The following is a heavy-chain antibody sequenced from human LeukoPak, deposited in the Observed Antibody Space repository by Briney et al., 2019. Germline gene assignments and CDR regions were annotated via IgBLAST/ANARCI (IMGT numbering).Heavy chain of an antibody. CDR1: GFTFGDYA. D-gene: IGHD4-17*01. CDR2: IRSKAYGVTT. CDR3: TRSLTTGLREGYYFDY. Sequence: QPGRSLRLSCAASGFTFGDYAMSWIRPAPGKGLEWVGFIRSKAYGVTTEYAAGVKIRFTISRDDSKSIAYLQMNSLKTEDTAVYYCTRSLTTGLREGYYFDYWGQGTLVTVSS. V-gene: IGHV3-49*03. J-gene: IGHJ4*02.